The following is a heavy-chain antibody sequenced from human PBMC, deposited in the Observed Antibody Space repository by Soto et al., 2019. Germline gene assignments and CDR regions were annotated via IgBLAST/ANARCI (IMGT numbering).Heavy chain of an antibody. J-gene: IGHJ4*02. Sequence: EVQLVESGGGLGQPGGSLRLFCSASGFRFSNYEMNWVRQAPGKGLEWISYISESGSSMYYADSVKGRFAISRDNTKNSLYLQMSSLRAEDTAVYYCAKSPSKARDYEILAGYSGYFDSWGQGTLVTVSS. CDR1: GFRFSNYE. V-gene: IGHV3-48*03. CDR2: ISESGSSM. CDR3: AKSPSKARDYEILAGYSGYFDS. D-gene: IGHD3-9*01.